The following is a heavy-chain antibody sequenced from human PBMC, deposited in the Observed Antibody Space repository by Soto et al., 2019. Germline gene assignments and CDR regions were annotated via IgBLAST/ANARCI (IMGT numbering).Heavy chain of an antibody. J-gene: IGHJ4*02. Sequence: GASVKVSCKASGYTFTSYGISWVREAPGQGLEWMGWISAYNGNTNYAQKLQGRVTMTTDTSTSTAYMELRSLRSDDTAVYYCARDDQWLDPYYFDYLGQGTLVTVSS. CDR2: ISAYNGNT. D-gene: IGHD6-19*01. V-gene: IGHV1-18*01. CDR1: GYTFTSYG. CDR3: ARDDQWLDPYYFDY.